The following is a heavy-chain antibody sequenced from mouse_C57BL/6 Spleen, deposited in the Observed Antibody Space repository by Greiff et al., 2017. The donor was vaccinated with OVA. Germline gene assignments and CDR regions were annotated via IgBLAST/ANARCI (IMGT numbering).Heavy chain of an antibody. CDR1: GYTFTDYY. CDR2: INPNNGGT. Sequence: VQLQQSGSELVKPGASVKISCKASGYTFTDYYMNWVKQSHGKSLEWIGDINPNNGGTSYNQKFKGKATLTVDKSSSTAYMELRSLTSEDSAVYYCARGWDYWGQGTTLTVSS. V-gene: IGHV1-26*01. D-gene: IGHD3-3*01. CDR3: ARGWDY. J-gene: IGHJ2*01.